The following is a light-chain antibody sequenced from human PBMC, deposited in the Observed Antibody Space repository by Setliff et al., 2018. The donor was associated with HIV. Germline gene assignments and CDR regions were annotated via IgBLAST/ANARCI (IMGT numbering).Light chain of an antibody. Sequence: QSVLTQPASVSGSPGQSITISCTGTSSDVGNYKFVSWYQQLPGKAPKLIIFEVSNRPSGIPSRFSGSKSGNTASLSISGLQAEDEADYYCSIHRSRGYVFGTGTKV. CDR2: EVS. CDR3: SIHRSRGYV. CDR1: SSDVGNYKF. J-gene: IGLJ1*01. V-gene: IGLV2-14*01.